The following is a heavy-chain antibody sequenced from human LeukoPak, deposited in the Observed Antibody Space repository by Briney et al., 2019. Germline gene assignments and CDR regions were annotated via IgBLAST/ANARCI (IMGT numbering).Heavy chain of an antibody. D-gene: IGHD4-23*01. V-gene: IGHV3-30*02. J-gene: IGHJ4*02. CDR2: IRYDGSNK. Sequence: GGSLRLSCAASGFTFSSYGMHWVRQAPGKGLEWVAFIRYDGSNKYYADSVKGRFTISRDNSKSTLYLQMNSLRAEDTAVYYCARVGGYGGLYYFDYWGQGTLVTVSS. CDR3: ARVGGYGGLYYFDY. CDR1: GFTFSSYG.